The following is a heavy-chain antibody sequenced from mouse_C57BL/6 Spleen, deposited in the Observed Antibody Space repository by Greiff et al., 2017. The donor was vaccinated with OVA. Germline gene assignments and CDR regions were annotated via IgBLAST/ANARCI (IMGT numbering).Heavy chain of an antibody. J-gene: IGHJ4*01. V-gene: IGHV1-76*01. CDR1: GYTFTDYY. CDR3: AREGVPYAMDD. CDR2: IYTGSGNT. Sequence: VQLQQSGAELVRPGASVKLSCKASGYTFTDYYINWVKQTPGQGLEWIARIYTGSGNTYYPEKFKGKATLTAEKSSSTAYMQLSSLTSEDSAVYFWAREGVPYAMDDWGQGTSVTVSS.